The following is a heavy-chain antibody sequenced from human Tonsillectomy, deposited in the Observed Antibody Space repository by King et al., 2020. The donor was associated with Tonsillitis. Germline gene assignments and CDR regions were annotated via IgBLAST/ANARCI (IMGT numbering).Heavy chain of an antibody. D-gene: IGHD5-18*01. J-gene: IGHJ4*02. CDR1: GFTFSSYG. CDR2: ISYDGSNK. CDR3: AIKGYSYGEAFDY. V-gene: IGHV3-30*03. Sequence: VQLVESGGGVVQPGRSLRLSCAASGFTFSSYGMHWVRQAPGKGLEWVAVISYDGSNKYYADSVKGRFTISRDNSKNTLYLQMNSLRAEDTAVYYCAIKGYSYGEAFDYWGQGTLVTVSS.